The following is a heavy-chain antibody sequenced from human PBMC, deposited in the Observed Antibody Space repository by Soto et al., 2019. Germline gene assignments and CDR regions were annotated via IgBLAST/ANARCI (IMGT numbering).Heavy chain of an antibody. CDR3: ARSRASSASAYNWYDP. V-gene: IGHV2-5*02. Sequence: QITLKESGPTLVKPTQTLTLTCTFSGFSLSTSGVGVAWIRQPPGKALEWLALIYWDDDKRYSPSLNSRLTVTKDTSNDHVVLTLTNMDPVDTATYYVARSRASSASAYNWYDPWSQGSLVTVPS. D-gene: IGHD6-6*01. J-gene: IGHJ5*02. CDR1: GFSLSTSGVG. CDR2: IYWDDDK.